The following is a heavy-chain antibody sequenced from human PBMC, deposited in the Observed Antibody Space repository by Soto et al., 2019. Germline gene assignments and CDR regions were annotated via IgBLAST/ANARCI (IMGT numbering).Heavy chain of an antibody. V-gene: IGHV3-30*18. CDR3: AKETSYYDMDV. CDR1: GFTFSSYG. J-gene: IGHJ6*02. Sequence: QVQLVESGGGVVQPGRSLRLSCAASGFTFSSYGMHWVRQAPGKGLEWVAVISYDGSNKYYADSVKGRFTISRDNSKNTLYLQMNSLRAEDTAVYYCAKETSYYDMDVWGQGTTVTVSS. CDR2: ISYDGSNK.